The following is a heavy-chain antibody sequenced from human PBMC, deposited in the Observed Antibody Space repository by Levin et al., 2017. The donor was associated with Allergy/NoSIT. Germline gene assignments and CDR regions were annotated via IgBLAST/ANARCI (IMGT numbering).Heavy chain of an antibody. V-gene: IGHV3-48*01. CDR1: GFTLNSYS. CDR2: ISSSGSVI. J-gene: IGHJ6*02. Sequence: GESLKISCAASGFTLNSYSMNWVRQAPGKGLEWVLKISSSGSVIKYAESVKGRFTISRDNAKNSLSLQMNTLRAEDTAVYYCARSAYSSGSTGYYNHYGMAVWGQGTTVTVSS. CDR3: ARSAYSSGSTGYYNHYGMAV. D-gene: IGHD5-18*01.